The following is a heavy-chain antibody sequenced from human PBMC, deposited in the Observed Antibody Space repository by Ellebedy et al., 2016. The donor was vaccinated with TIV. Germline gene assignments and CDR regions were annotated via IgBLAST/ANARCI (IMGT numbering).Heavy chain of an antibody. CDR2: ISYAERDE. CDR1: QFMFDSYG. CDR3: AKNSNYFGREGGYFDC. Sequence: PGGSLRLSCAASQFMFDSYGMVWVRQAPGKGLEVVAVISYAERDEYYADSVKGRFTISRDNSKNTLYLQMNRLRPEDTALYYCAKNSNYFGREGGYFDCWGQGTLVTVSS. V-gene: IGHV3-30*18. D-gene: IGHD4-11*01. J-gene: IGHJ4*02.